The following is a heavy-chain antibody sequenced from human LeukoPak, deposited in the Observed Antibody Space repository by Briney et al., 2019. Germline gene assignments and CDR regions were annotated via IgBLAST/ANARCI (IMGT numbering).Heavy chain of an antibody. CDR1: GYTFSGYY. Sequence: ASVKVSCKASGYTFSGYYMYWVRQAPGQGLEWMGWINPNSGGTNYAQKFQGRVTMTRDTSISTAYMELSRLRSDDTAVYYCARDGEGVVVVPAAMLIPSVYFDYWGKGTLVTVSS. J-gene: IGHJ4*02. CDR2: INPNSGGT. V-gene: IGHV1-2*02. CDR3: ARDGEGVVVVPAAMLIPSVYFDY. D-gene: IGHD2-2*01.